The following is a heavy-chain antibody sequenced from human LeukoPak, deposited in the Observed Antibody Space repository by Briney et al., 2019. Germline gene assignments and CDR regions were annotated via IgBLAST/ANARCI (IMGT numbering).Heavy chain of an antibody. V-gene: IGHV3-23*01. Sequence: GGSLRLSCAASGFTFSSYGLTWVRQAPGKGLEWVSAISGSGGSTYYADSVKGRFTISRDNAKNSLYLQMNSLRAEDTAVYYCAELGITMIGGVWGKGTTVTISS. CDR2: ISGSGGST. D-gene: IGHD3-10*02. CDR3: AELGITMIGGV. J-gene: IGHJ6*04. CDR1: GFTFSSYG.